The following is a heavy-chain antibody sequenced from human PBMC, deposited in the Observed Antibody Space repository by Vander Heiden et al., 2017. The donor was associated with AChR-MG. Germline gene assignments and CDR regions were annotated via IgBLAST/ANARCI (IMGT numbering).Heavy chain of an antibody. J-gene: IGHJ6*03. CDR3: ARESVVVAATPWGYYYYYMDV. CDR2: INPNSGGT. CDR1: GYTFSGYY. V-gene: IGHV1-2*02. D-gene: IGHD2-15*01. Sequence: QVQLVQSGAEVKKPGASVKVSCTDSGYTFSGYYMHWVRPAPGQGLEWMGWINPNSGGTNYAQKFQGRVTMTRDTSISTAYMELSRLRSDDTAVYYCARESVVVAATPWGYYYYYMDVWGKGTTVTVSS.